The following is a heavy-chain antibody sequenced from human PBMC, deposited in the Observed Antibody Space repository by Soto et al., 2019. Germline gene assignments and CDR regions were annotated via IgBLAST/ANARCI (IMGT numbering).Heavy chain of an antibody. D-gene: IGHD6-19*01. Sequence: SLRLSCVTSGFTFNSYWMSWVRQTPGQGLECVARINHDGSDKNYVDSVKGRFTISRDNAKNSLFLRMNSLRADDTAVYYCTTLSWDASDWHWGLGALVTVSS. CDR3: TTLSWDASDWH. CDR1: GFTFNSYW. CDR2: INHDGSDK. V-gene: IGHV3-7*03. J-gene: IGHJ4*02.